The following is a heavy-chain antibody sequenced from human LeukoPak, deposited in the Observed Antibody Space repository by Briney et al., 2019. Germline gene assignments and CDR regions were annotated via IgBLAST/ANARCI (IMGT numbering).Heavy chain of an antibody. CDR3: AKAGVKYYYDSSGLYYFDY. Sequence: GGSLRLSCAASGISLSSYWMSWVRQAPGQGLEWVANIRQDGSEKYYGDSVKGRFTMSRDNAKNSLYLQMNSLRAEDTAVYYCAKAGVKYYYDSSGLYYFDYWGQGTLVTVSS. V-gene: IGHV3-7*03. CDR2: IRQDGSEK. D-gene: IGHD3-22*01. CDR1: GISLSSYW. J-gene: IGHJ4*02.